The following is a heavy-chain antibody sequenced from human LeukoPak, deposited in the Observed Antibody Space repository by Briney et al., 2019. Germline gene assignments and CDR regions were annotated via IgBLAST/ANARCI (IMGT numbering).Heavy chain of an antibody. Sequence: SETLSLTCTVSGGSISSYYWSWIRQPPGKGLEWIGYIYYSGSTNYNPSLKSRVTISVDASKNQLSLKLSSVTAADTAVYYCARHLYDYVWGSYRVFNYWGQGTLVTVSS. CDR1: GGSISSYY. D-gene: IGHD3-16*02. V-gene: IGHV4-59*08. CDR3: ARHLYDYVWGSYRVFNY. CDR2: IYYSGST. J-gene: IGHJ4*02.